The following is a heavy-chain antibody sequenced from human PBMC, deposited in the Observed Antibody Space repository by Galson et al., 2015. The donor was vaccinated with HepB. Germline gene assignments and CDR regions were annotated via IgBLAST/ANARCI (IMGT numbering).Heavy chain of an antibody. J-gene: IGHJ6*03. Sequence: SVKVSCKASGYTFTGYYFHWVRQAPGQGLEWMGLMNPNNGGTNYAQSFQGRVTMTRDTSITTAYMELRRLRSDDTAVYYCSRVTTSAPYYYYMDVWGKGTTVTVSS. V-gene: IGHV1-2*02. CDR3: SRVTTSAPYYYYMDV. D-gene: IGHD1-14*01. CDR2: MNPNNGGT. CDR1: GYTFTGYY.